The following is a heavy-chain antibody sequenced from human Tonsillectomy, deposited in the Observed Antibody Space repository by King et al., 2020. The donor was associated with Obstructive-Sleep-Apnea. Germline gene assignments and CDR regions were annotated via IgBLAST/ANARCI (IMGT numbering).Heavy chain of an antibody. CDR3: AAYYGDNGGGFRY. D-gene: IGHD2-21*01. J-gene: IGHJ4*02. CDR1: GDFFSSGYY. CDR2: IHHGGST. Sequence: QLQESGPGLVKPSETLSLTCTVSGDFFSSGYYWGWIRQPPGKGLTWIGNIHHGGSTHYNPSLKSRVTLSVDTPNNQVYLKLTSVTAADTAVYYCAAYYGDNGGGFRYWGQGTLVTVSS. V-gene: IGHV4-38-2*02.